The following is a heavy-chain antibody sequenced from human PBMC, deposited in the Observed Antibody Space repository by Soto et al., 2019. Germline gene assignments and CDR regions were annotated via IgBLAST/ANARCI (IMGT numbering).Heavy chain of an antibody. CDR2: ISGGASTT. CDR1: GFTFGDYA. CDR3: ANIKPLKFGRFYYYAMEV. D-gene: IGHD3-10*01. J-gene: IGHJ6*02. Sequence: EAQLLESGGGLVQPGGSLRLSCAGSGFTFGDYAMNWVRQAPGKGLEWVAGISGGASTTYYADSLKGRFSIARDNSANTLSLRMHSLRADDTDIYYCANIKPLKFGRFYYYAMEVWGQGTAVTVSS. V-gene: IGHV3-23*01.